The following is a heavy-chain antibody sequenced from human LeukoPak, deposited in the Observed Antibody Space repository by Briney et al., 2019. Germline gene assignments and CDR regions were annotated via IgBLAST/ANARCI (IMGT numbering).Heavy chain of an antibody. J-gene: IGHJ4*02. Sequence: ASVKVSCKASGYIFIGYYMHWVRQAPGQGLEWMGGIIPIFGTANYAQKFQGRVTITADESTSTAYMELSSLRSEDTAVYYCARDRIIGTVAYYFDYWGQGTLVTVSS. V-gene: IGHV1-69*13. CDR3: ARDRIIGTVAYYFDY. CDR1: GYIFIGYY. CDR2: IIPIFGTA. D-gene: IGHD4-23*01.